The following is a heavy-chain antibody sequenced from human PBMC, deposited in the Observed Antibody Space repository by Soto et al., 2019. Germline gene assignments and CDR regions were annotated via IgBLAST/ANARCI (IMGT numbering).Heavy chain of an antibody. J-gene: IGHJ3*02. V-gene: IGHV3-30-3*01. CDR1: GFTFSSQA. Sequence: QVQLVESGGGVVQPGGSLRLSCVASGFTFSSQAMHWVRQAPGKGLDWVAVISNDGNRKYYADSLKGRFTISRDNYMDTLYLQMNSLRVEDSSVYYCARDIYSHGSGGNPDIGGQGTMVTVSS. CDR2: ISNDGNRK. CDR3: ARDIYSHGSGGNPDI. D-gene: IGHD6-25*01.